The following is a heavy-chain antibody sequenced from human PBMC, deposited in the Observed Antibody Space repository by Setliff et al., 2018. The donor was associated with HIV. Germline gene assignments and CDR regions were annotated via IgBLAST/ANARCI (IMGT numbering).Heavy chain of an antibody. J-gene: IGHJ3*01. CDR2: IYFTGSS. V-gene: IGHV4-59*01. CDR3: ARVQMAYAAFDV. Sequence: SATLSLTCTVSGGSISNYYWSWIRQPPGKGLEWIGSIYFTGSSDNNPSLKSRVTLSVDTSKHQFSLKLSSVTAADTAVYYCARVQMAYAAFDVWGQGTMVTVSS. CDR1: GGSISNYY. D-gene: IGHD4-17*01.